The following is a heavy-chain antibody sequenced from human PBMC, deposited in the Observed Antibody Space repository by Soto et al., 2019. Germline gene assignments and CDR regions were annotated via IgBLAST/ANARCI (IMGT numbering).Heavy chain of an antibody. V-gene: IGHV3-30-3*01. D-gene: IGHD1-20*01. J-gene: IGHJ4*02. CDR2: ISYDGSNK. CDR3: ARARTRYKGNDAEKN. CDR1: GFTFSSYA. Sequence: PGGSLRLSCAASGFTFSSYAMHWVRQAPGKGLEWVAVISYDGSNKYYADSVKGRFTISRDNSKNTLYLQMNSLRAEDTAVHYCARARTRYKGNDAEKNWGQGTPVTVSS.